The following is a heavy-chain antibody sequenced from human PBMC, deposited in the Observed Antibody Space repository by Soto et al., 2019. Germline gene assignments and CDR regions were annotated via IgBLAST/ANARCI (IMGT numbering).Heavy chain of an antibody. CDR3: AHRVLRTVFGLVTTTAIYFDF. Sequence: QITLNESGPTVVRPTEPLTLTCRFSGFSLTTSGVGVGWIRQSPGKAPEWLALIYWDDDKRYSASLKSRLTITKDTSKNQVVLTLSDLDPTDRATYYCAHRVLRTVFGLVTTTAIYFDFWGQGTPVAVSS. CDR2: IYWDDDK. J-gene: IGHJ4*02. D-gene: IGHD3-3*01. V-gene: IGHV2-5*02. CDR1: GFSLTTSGVG.